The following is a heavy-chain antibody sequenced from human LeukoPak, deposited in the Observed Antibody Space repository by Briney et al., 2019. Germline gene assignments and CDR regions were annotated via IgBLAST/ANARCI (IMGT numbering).Heavy chain of an antibody. CDR3: AKGEVAASLYYLDF. J-gene: IGHJ4*02. Sequence: GASVKVSCKTSGYAFTTYGVSWFRQAPGHGLEWMGWVSGYTGNTNYAERFQGRVTMTIDASTSTVYMELTNLRSDDTAVYFWAKGEVAASLYYLDFWGQGTLVTVS. CDR2: VSGYTGNT. CDR1: GYAFTTYG. V-gene: IGHV1-18*01. D-gene: IGHD6-13*01.